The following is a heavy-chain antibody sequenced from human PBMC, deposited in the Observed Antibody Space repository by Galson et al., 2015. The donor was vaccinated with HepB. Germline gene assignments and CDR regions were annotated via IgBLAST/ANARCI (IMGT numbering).Heavy chain of an antibody. CDR2: IGTTGDT. CDR3: ARGPAVDCPNGVCYTRGWFDS. J-gene: IGHJ5*01. D-gene: IGHD2-8*01. CDR1: GFAFGDYD. V-gene: IGHV3-13*01. Sequence: SLRLSCAASGFAFGDYDMHWVRQFTGKGLEWVSAIGTTGDTYYSGSVKGRINISRDNATNSLYLQVNDLRAGDTAVYYCARGPAVDCPNGVCYTRGWFDSWGQGSLVTVSS.